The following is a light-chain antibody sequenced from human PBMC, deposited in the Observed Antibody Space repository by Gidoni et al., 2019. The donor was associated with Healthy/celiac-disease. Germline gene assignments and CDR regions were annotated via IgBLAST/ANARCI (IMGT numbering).Light chain of an antibody. Sequence: SYELTQPLSVSVALGQTARITCGGNNIGSKNVHWYQQKPGQAPVLVIYRDSNRPSGIPARFSGSNSGNTATLTISRAQAGDEADYYCQVWDSSTEDVVFGGGTKLTVL. CDR3: QVWDSSTEDVV. CDR1: NIGSKN. J-gene: IGLJ2*01. CDR2: RDS. V-gene: IGLV3-9*01.